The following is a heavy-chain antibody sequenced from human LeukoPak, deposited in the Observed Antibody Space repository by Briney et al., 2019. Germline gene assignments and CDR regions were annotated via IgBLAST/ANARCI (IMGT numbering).Heavy chain of an antibody. V-gene: IGHV3-48*03. CDR3: ARGPSIAARYDAFDI. Sequence: PGGSLRLSCAASGFSFSSNEMNWVRQAPGKGLEWVSYISRSGRTIYYADSVKGRFTISRDNAKNSLYLQVISLRAEDTAVYYCARGPSIAARYDAFDIWGQGTMVTVSS. CDR1: GFSFSSNE. D-gene: IGHD6-6*01. CDR2: ISRSGRTI. J-gene: IGHJ3*02.